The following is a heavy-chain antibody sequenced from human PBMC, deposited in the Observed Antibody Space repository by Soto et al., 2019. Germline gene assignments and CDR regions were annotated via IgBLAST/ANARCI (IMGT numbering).Heavy chain of an antibody. J-gene: IGHJ4*02. D-gene: IGHD1-26*01. CDR2: ISSSSSYI. V-gene: IGHV3-21*01. Sequence: EVQLVESGGGLVKPGGSLRLSCAASGLTFSSYSMNWVRKAPGKGLDWVSSISSSSSYISYADSVKGRFTIARDNAKNSLYLQMNSLRAEDTAVYYCAYTPKAGSPEAIYYWGQGTLVTVSS. CDR3: AYTPKAGSPEAIYY. CDR1: GLTFSSYS.